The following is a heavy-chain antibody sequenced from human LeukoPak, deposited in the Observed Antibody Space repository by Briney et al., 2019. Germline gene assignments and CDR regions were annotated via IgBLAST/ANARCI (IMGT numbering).Heavy chain of an antibody. J-gene: IGHJ4*02. CDR1: GGSISSGDYY. Sequence: SQTLSLTCTVSGGSISSGDYYWSWIRQPPGKGLEWIWYIYYSGSTNYNPSLKSRVTISVDTSKNQFSLKLSSVTAADTAVYYCARDSSYYYYDSSGYFDYWGQGTLVTVSS. V-gene: IGHV4-61*08. D-gene: IGHD3-22*01. CDR2: IYYSGST. CDR3: ARDSSYYYYDSSGYFDY.